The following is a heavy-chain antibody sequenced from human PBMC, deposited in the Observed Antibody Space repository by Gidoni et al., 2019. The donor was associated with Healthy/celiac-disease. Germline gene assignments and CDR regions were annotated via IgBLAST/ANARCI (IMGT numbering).Heavy chain of an antibody. CDR3: ARLPDAKPRTKRAFDI. V-gene: IGHV4-4*02. J-gene: IGHJ3*02. D-gene: IGHD2-2*01. Sequence: QVQLQESGPGLVKPSVTLSLTCAVSGGPIRSSNWWTWVRQPPGKGLEWIGEIYHSGSTNYNPSLKSRVTISVDKSKNQFSLKLSSVTAADTAVYYCARLPDAKPRTKRAFDIWGQGTMVTVSS. CDR2: IYHSGST. CDR1: GGPIRSSNW.